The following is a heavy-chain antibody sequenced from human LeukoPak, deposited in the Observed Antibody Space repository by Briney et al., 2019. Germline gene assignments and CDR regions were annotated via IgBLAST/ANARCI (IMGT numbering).Heavy chain of an antibody. V-gene: IGHV4-38-2*02. Sequence: SETLSLTCTVSGYSISSGYYWGWIRQPPGKGLEWIGSIYHSGSTYYNPSLKSRVTISVDTSKNQFSLKLSSVTAADTAVYYCARVNIAVDWFDPWGQGTLVTVSS. CDR1: GYSISSGYY. J-gene: IGHJ5*02. CDR3: ARVNIAVDWFDP. D-gene: IGHD6-19*01. CDR2: IYHSGST.